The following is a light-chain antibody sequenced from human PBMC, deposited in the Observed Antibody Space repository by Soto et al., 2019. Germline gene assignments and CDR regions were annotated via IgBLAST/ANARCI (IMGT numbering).Light chain of an antibody. Sequence: QAVVTQEPSLTVSPGGTVTLTCGSSTGAVTSGHYPYWFQQKPGQALRTLIYDTTNKHSWTPARFSGSLLGGKAALTLSGAQPEDEADYYCLLFYTDIRVFGGGTKLTVL. J-gene: IGLJ2*01. CDR1: TGAVTSGHY. V-gene: IGLV7-46*01. CDR2: DTT. CDR3: LLFYTDIRV.